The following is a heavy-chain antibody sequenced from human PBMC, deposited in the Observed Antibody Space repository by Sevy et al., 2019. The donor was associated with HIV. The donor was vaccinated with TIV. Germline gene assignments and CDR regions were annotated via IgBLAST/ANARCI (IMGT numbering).Heavy chain of an antibody. Sequence: ASVKVSCKTTGYIFSDYNMHWVRQAPGQGLEWMALINPNSGVTIYAHNFRGRVSVTRDTSMSTAYMELSGLTSDDTGVYYCVGEGIKAPKTILSFDLWGQGTMVTVS. J-gene: IGHJ3*01. D-gene: IGHD3-3*02. CDR2: INPNSGVT. V-gene: IGHV1-2*05. CDR3: VGEGIKAPKTILSFDL. CDR1: GYIFSDYN.